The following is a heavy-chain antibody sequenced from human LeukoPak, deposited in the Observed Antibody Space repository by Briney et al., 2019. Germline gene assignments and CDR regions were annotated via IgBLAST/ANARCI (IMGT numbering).Heavy chain of an antibody. CDR2: INSDGSST. D-gene: IGHD2-15*01. CDR3: ARDPGYCSGGSCYGNRFDP. V-gene: IGHV3-74*01. CDR1: GFTFSSYW. J-gene: IGHJ5*02. Sequence: GGSLRLSCAASGFTFSSYWMHWVRQAPGKGLVWVSRINSDGSSTSYADSVKGRFTISRDNAKNTLYLQMNSLRAEDTAVYYCARDPGYCSGGSCYGNRFDPWGQGTLVTVSS.